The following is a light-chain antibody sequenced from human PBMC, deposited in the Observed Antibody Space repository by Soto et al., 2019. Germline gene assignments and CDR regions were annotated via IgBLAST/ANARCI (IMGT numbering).Light chain of an antibody. Sequence: DVVMTQSPLSLPVTLGQPASISCRSSQSPEYSDGNTYLNWFQQRPGQSPRRLIYKVSTRDSGVPDRFSGSGSGTDFTLRISSVEAEDVGVDYCMQGTHWPYTFGKGTKLEIK. CDR2: KVS. CDR3: MQGTHWPYT. J-gene: IGKJ2*01. V-gene: IGKV2-30*01. CDR1: QSPEYSDGNTY.